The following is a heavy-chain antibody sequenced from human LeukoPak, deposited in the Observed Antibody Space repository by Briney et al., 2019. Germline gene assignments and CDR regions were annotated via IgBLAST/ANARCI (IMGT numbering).Heavy chain of an antibody. V-gene: IGHV3-53*01. CDR2: IYSGGST. D-gene: IGHD3-3*01. CDR3: ARANDFWSGYSSGYYGMDV. Sequence: VIYSGGSTYYADSVKGRFTISRDNSKNTLYLQMNSLRAEDTAVYYCARANDFWSGYSSGYYGMDVWGQGTTVTVSS. J-gene: IGHJ6*02.